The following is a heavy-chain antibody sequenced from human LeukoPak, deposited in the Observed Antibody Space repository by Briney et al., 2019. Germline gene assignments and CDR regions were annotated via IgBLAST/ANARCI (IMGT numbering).Heavy chain of an antibody. Sequence: SQTLSLTCAISGDSVSSSSAAWNWIRQSPSRGLEWLGRTYYRSQWYNDYAVSVKSRIIINPDTSKNHFSLQLNSVTPEDTAVYYCAREVWLVGATRTTDYWGQGTLVTVSS. CDR1: GDSVSSSSAA. J-gene: IGHJ4*02. V-gene: IGHV6-1*01. D-gene: IGHD1-26*01. CDR3: AREVWLVGATRTTDY. CDR2: TYYRSQWYN.